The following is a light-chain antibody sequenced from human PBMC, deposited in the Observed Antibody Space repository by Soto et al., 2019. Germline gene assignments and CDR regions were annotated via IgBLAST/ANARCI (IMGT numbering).Light chain of an antibody. CDR2: GTS. J-gene: IGKJ5*01. V-gene: IGKV1-39*01. CDR3: QQNYTYPRT. Sequence: DIPMTQSPSSLSASVGDRVTITCRASQSINNCLIWYQQKPGKAPKFLIYGTSILESGVPSRFSGSGSETDFTLTISSLQPEDFATYYCQQNYTYPRTFGQGTRLEIK. CDR1: QSINNC.